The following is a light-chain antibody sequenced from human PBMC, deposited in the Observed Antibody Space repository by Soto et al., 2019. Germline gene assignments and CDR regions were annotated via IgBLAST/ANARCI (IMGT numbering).Light chain of an antibody. CDR3: QSYDRSLSGYV. Sequence: QSVLTQPPSVSGAPGQRVTISCTWSSSNIGAGYDVHWYQHLPGTAPKLLIYGNSNRPSGVPDRFSGSKSGTSAPLAITGLQAEHEADYYCQSYDRSLSGYVFGTGTKVTVL. J-gene: IGLJ1*01. CDR1: SSNIGAGYD. CDR2: GNS. V-gene: IGLV1-40*01.